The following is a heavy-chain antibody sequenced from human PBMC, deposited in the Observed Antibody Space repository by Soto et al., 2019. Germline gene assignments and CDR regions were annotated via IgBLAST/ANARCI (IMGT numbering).Heavy chain of an antibody. J-gene: IGHJ5*02. CDR2: VYYVGST. D-gene: IGHD6-13*01. V-gene: IGHV4-39*01. CDR3: ARQGVAAGRGWFDP. Sequence: SETLSLTCTVSGGSISSSNYYWGWIRQPPGKGLEWIGSVYYVGSTYNNPPLESRLTISVDTSKNQFSLNLSSVTAADTALYYCARQGVAAGRGWFDPWGQGALVTVSS. CDR1: GGSISSSNYY.